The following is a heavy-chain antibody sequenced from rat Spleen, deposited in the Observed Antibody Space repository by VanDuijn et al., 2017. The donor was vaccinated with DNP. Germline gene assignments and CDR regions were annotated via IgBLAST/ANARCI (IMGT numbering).Heavy chain of an antibody. D-gene: IGHD1-11*01. CDR1: GFTFSDYA. V-gene: IGHV5S13*01. CDR3: AKAGGYSPWYFDY. J-gene: IGHJ2*01. CDR2: ISTVGDNG. Sequence: EVQLVESGGGLVQPGNSLKLSCAASGFTFSDYAMAWVRQAPTGGLEWVATISTVGDNGVYRDSVQGRFTISRDNTKNTQYLQMDSLRSEETATYYCAKAGGYSPWYFDYWGQGVMVTVSS.